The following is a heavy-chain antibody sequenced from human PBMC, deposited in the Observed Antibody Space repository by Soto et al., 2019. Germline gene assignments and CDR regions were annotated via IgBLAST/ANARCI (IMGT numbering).Heavy chain of an antibody. CDR2: ISGSGGST. D-gene: IGHD3-3*01. J-gene: IGHJ4*02. V-gene: IGHV3-23*01. CDR1: GFTFTSYA. CDR3: AKDCSLNYDFWSAVAFDY. Sequence: GGSLRLSCAASGFTFTSYAMSWVRQAPXKGLEWVSAISGSGGSTYYADSVKGRVTISRDNSKNTLYLQMNSLRAEDTAVYYCAKDCSLNYDFWSAVAFDYWGQGTLVTVSS.